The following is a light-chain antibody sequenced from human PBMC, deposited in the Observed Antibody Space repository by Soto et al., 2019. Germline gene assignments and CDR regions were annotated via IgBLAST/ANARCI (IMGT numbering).Light chain of an antibody. CDR2: KAS. J-gene: IGKJ4*01. Sequence: DIQMTQSPSTLSASLGDRVTITCRASRSISSWLAWYQQKPGKAPKLLIYKASTLKTGVPSRFSGSGSGTEFTLTISSLQPDDFATYYCQQYNSHPLTFGGGTKVEIK. V-gene: IGKV1-5*03. CDR1: RSISSW. CDR3: QQYNSHPLT.